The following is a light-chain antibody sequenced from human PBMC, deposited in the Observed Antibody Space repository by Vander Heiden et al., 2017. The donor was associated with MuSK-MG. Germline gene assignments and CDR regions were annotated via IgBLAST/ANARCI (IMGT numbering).Light chain of an antibody. CDR3: QQRSNWHPATLT. V-gene: IGKV3-11*01. CDR2: DAS. CDR1: QSVSTY. J-gene: IGKJ4*01. Sequence: EIVLTQSPATLSFSPGERATLSCRASQSVSTYLAWYQQKPGQAPRLLIYDASKRATGIPARFSGSGSGTDFTLTISSLEPEEFAVYYCQQRSNWHPATLTFGGGTKVEIK.